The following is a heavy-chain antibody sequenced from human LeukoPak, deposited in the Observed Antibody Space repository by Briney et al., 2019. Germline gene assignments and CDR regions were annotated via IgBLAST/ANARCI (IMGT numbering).Heavy chain of an antibody. CDR1: GFTFSSYW. Sequence: GGSLRLSCAASGFTFSSYWMSWVRQAPGKGLEWVSAISGSGGSTYYADSVKGRFTISRDNSKNTLYLQMNSLRAEDTAVYYYAKGAYGDYLVGPDYWGQGTLVTVSS. V-gene: IGHV3-23*01. J-gene: IGHJ4*02. CDR2: ISGSGGST. CDR3: AKGAYGDYLVGPDY. D-gene: IGHD4-17*01.